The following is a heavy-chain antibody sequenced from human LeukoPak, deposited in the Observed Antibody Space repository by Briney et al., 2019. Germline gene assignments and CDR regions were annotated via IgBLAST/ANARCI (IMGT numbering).Heavy chain of an antibody. Sequence: GGSLRLSCTVSNFTFNNAWMNWVRQAPGKGLEWVGRIRSKTDGGTTDYAAPVKGRFTISRDDSRNTLSLQMNSLKIEDTGVYYCSTGGSSYEGFDYWGQGALVTVSS. V-gene: IGHV3-15*07. D-gene: IGHD1-26*01. CDR2: IRSKTDGGTT. J-gene: IGHJ4*02. CDR3: STGGSSYEGFDY. CDR1: NFTFNNAW.